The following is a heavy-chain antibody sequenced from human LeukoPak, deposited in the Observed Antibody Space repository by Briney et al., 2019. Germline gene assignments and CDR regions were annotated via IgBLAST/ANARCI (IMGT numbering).Heavy chain of an antibody. V-gene: IGHV4-34*01. J-gene: IGHJ5*02. D-gene: IGHD4-17*01. CDR1: GGSFSGYY. CDR2: INHSGST. Sequence: PSETLSLTCAVYGGSFSGYYWSWIRQPPGKGLEWIGEINHSGSTNYNPSLKSRVTISVDTSKNQFSLKLSSVTAADTAVYYCARHDYGDYVLGWFDPWGQGTLVTVSS. CDR3: ARHDYGDYVLGWFDP.